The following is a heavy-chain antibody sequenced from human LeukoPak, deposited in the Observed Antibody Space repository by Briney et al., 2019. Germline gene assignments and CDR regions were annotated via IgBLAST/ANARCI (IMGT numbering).Heavy chain of an antibody. CDR2: IKEDGSEK. CDR3: ARRLDYFDY. V-gene: IGHV3-7*01. J-gene: IGHJ4*02. Sequence: PGGSLRLSCAASGFTFSSFWMNWVRQAPGKGLEWVANIKEDGSEKYYVESVKGRYTISRDNAKNSLYLQMNNLRAEDTAVYYCARRLDYFDYRGQGTLVTVSS. CDR1: GFTFSSFW.